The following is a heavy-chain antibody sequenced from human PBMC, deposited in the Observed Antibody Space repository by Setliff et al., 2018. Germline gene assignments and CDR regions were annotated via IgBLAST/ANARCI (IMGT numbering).Heavy chain of an antibody. CDR1: GATFSSHG. J-gene: IGHJ6*03. CDR2: TIPMFGTT. CDR3: ARGPQKFYSDTSGYYYDALYYYYMDV. D-gene: IGHD3-22*01. V-gene: IGHV1-69*05. Sequence: GASVKVSCKASGATFSSHGISWVRQAPGQGLEWMGGTIPMFGTTEYAQKFQGRLTIITDESTNTAFTQLSSLRSEDTAVYYCARGPQKFYSDTSGYYYDALYYYYMDVWGKGTTVTVSS.